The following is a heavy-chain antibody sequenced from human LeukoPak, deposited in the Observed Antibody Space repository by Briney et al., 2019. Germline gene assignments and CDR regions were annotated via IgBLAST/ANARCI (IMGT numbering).Heavy chain of an antibody. CDR1: GGSIHSY. J-gene: IGHJ5*02. CDR2: ISGSGTI. Sequence: SETLSLTCTVSGGSIHSYWSWIRQPAGKGLEWIGRISGSGTITYNPALQSRLTISIDTSKNQFSLKLMSVTAADTAVYYCARDSGTTGEVKFDPWGQGMLVTVSS. V-gene: IGHV4-4*07. CDR3: ARDSGTTGEVKFDP. D-gene: IGHD3-10*01.